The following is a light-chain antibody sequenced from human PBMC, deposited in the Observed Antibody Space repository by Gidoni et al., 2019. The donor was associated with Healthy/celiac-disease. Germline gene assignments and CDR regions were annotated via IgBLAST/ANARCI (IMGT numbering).Light chain of an antibody. CDR3: QQYGSSPWT. Sequence: EIVLTQSPGTLSLSPGERATLSCRASQSVSSSYLAWYQQKPGQAPRLLIYCASSRATGIPDRFSSSGSGTDFTLTISRLEPEDFAVYYCQQYGSSPWTFXXXTKVEIK. CDR2: CAS. CDR1: QSVSSSY. V-gene: IGKV3-20*01. J-gene: IGKJ1*01.